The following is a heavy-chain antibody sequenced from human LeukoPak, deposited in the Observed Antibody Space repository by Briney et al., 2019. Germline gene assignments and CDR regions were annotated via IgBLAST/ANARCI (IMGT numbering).Heavy chain of an antibody. CDR2: ISSSSSYM. CDR3: TRETVVGATTPVYFDY. Sequence: PGGSLRLSCAASGFSFSSYTMNWVRQAPGKGLEWVSSISSSSSYMYYADSVKGRFTISRDNAKNSLYLQMNSLRAEDTAVYYCTRETVVGATTPVYFDYWGQGTLVTVSS. J-gene: IGHJ4*02. D-gene: IGHD1-26*01. CDR1: GFSFSSYT. V-gene: IGHV3-21*01.